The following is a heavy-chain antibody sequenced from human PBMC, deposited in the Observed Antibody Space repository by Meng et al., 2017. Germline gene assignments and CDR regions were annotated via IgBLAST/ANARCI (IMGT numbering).Heavy chain of an antibody. D-gene: IGHD3-22*01. CDR2: INPNSGGT. Sequence: QGQLVESGREVKKPGATVTLSCKVSGYPFTGYYMHWVRQAPGQGLEWMGWINPNSGGTNYAQKFQGRVTMTRDTSISTAYMELSRLRSDDTAVYYCASRYDSSGSAAFQHWGQGTLVTVSS. V-gene: IGHV1-2*02. CDR1: GYPFTGYY. J-gene: IGHJ1*01. CDR3: ASRYDSSGSAAFQH.